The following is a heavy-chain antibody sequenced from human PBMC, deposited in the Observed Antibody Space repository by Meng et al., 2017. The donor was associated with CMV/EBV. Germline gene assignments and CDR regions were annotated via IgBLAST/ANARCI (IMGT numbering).Heavy chain of an antibody. CDR2: IIPIFGTA. CDR3: ARDVTGTTWGLGDY. Sequence: QVQLVQSGAEATKPGASVKVSCKASGGTFSSYAISWVRQAPGQGLEWMGGIIPIFGTANYAQKFQGRVTITADESTSTAYMELSSLRSEDTAVYYCARDVTGTTWGLGDYWGQGTLVTVAS. D-gene: IGHD1-20*01. CDR1: GGTFSSYA. V-gene: IGHV1-69*12. J-gene: IGHJ4*02.